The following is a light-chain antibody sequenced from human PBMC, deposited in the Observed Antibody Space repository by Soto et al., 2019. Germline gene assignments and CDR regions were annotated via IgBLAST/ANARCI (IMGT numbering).Light chain of an antibody. V-gene: IGLV2-14*01. CDR3: ISYAPGGTLWV. J-gene: IGLJ3*02. CDR1: SSDVGSYHF. CDR2: TVN. Sequence: QSALTQPASVSGSLGQSITISCTGSSSDVGSYHFVSWYQQHPDKAPKLLISTVNSRPSGVSNRFSGSKSGNTASLTISGLQAEDEADYYCISYAPGGTLWVFGGGTKLTVL.